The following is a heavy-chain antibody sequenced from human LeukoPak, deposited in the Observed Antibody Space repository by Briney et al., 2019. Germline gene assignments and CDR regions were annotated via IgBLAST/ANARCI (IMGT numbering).Heavy chain of an antibody. D-gene: IGHD3-22*01. V-gene: IGHV4-59*01. Sequence: SETLSLTCTVSGGSISSYYWSWIRQPPGKGLEWIGYIYYSGSTNYNPSLKSRVTISVDTSKNQFSLKLSSVTAADTAVYYCARAYYDSSGYHFDYWGQGTLVTVSP. J-gene: IGHJ4*02. CDR3: ARAYYDSSGYHFDY. CDR2: IYYSGST. CDR1: GGSISSYY.